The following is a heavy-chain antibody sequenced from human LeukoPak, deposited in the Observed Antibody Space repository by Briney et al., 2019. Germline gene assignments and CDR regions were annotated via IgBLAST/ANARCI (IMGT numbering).Heavy chain of an antibody. CDR1: GFTFSSYW. J-gene: IGHJ4*02. D-gene: IGHD3-22*01. Sequence: PGGSLRLSCAASGFTFSSYWMHWVRQVPGKGLEWVSGIGWNSATKGYVDSVKGRFTISRDNSKNTLYLQMNSLRAEDTAVYYCAKEPATHNYYDSSGSKWGQGTLVTVSS. V-gene: IGHV3-74*01. CDR3: AKEPATHNYYDSSGSK. CDR2: IGWNSATK.